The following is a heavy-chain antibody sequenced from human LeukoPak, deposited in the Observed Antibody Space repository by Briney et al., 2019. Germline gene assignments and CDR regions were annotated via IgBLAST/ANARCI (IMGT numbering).Heavy chain of an antibody. CDR3: VSAYGGLLDY. D-gene: IGHD3-16*01. CDR1: GFTFSAYE. CDR2: ISGSGDTI. Sequence: PGGSLRLSCAASGFTFSAYEMNWVRQAPGKGLEWLSYISGSGDTIYYAESVEGRFTISRDNAKNSLYLQMSGLRAEDTAVYYCVSAYGGLLDYWGQGTLVTVSS. V-gene: IGHV3-48*03. J-gene: IGHJ4*02.